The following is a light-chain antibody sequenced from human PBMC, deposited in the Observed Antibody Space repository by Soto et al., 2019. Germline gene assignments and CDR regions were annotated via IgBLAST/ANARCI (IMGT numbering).Light chain of an antibody. V-gene: IGLV3-21*04. J-gene: IGLJ1*01. CDR1: NIGSKS. CDR3: QVWDGSNDRRGV. CDR2: YST. Sequence: SYELTQPPSVSVAPGKTARITCGGNNIGSKSVHWYQQKPGQAPVLVIYYSTDRPSGIPERFSGSNSGNTATLTISRVEAGDEADYYCQVWDGSNDRRGVFGTGTKVTV.